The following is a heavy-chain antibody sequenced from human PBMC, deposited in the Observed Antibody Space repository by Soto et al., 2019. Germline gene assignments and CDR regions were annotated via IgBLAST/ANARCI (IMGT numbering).Heavy chain of an antibody. J-gene: IGHJ4*02. V-gene: IGHV1-18*01. D-gene: IGHD3-10*01. CDR3: AREYGSGSRFDY. CDR1: GYTFTSYG. CDR2: ISAYNGNT. Sequence: QVKLVQSGAEVKKPGASVKVSCKASGYTFTSYGISWVRQAPGQGLEWMGWISAYNGNTNYAQKLQGRVTMTTDTTTSTGYMELRSLRADDTAVYFCAREYGSGSRFDYWGQGTLVTVSS.